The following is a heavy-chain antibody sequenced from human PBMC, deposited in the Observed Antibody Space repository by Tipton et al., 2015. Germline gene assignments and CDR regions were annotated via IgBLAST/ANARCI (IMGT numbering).Heavy chain of an antibody. J-gene: IGHJ4*02. Sequence: TLSLTCAASGFGFRNYWMSWVRQPPGKGLEWIGEIHHGGSTNYNPSLKSRCTISVDTSKNQFSLNLISVTAADTAVYYCARLRGYTYGYFDYWSQGTLATVSS. CDR3: ARLRGYTYGYFDY. CDR2: IHHGGST. V-gene: IGHV4-34*01. D-gene: IGHD5-18*01. CDR1: GFGFRNYW.